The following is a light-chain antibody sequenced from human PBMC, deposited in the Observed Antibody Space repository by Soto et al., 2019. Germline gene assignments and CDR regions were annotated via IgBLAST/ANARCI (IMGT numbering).Light chain of an antibody. CDR2: ATS. J-gene: IGKJ1*01. V-gene: IGKV1-39*01. CDR1: QNIVTF. CDR3: QQSYNFPRT. Sequence: DIQMTQSPSTLSGSVGDRVTITCRASQNIVTFLNWYLQKPGQAPKLLIYATSSLQSGVPPRFSGSGSGTEFSFTISSLQPEDFATYFCQQSYNFPRTFGQGTKVDI.